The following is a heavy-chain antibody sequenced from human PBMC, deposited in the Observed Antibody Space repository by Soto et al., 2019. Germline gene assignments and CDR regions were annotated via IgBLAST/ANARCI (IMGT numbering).Heavy chain of an antibody. V-gene: IGHV4-59*01. J-gene: IGHJ5*02. Sequence: SETLSLTCTVPGGSIGSYYWSWVGQPPGKGLEWIGYIYYSGYTNYNPSLKSRVTISVDTSKNQFSLKLNSVTAADTAVYYCARGGDYDDFWSGYYWFAPWGQGTLVTVSS. D-gene: IGHD3-3*01. CDR2: IYYSGYT. CDR1: GGSIGSYY. CDR3: ARGGDYDDFWSGYYWFAP.